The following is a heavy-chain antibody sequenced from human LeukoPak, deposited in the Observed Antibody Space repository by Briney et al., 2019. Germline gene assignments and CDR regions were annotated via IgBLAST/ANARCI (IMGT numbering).Heavy chain of an antibody. CDR3: ATGFGIVGATVDY. V-gene: IGHV1-46*01. Sequence: ASVKVSCKASGYTFTNNYLHWVRQAPGQGLEWKGMIYPRDGSTIYAQKFQGRVTMTEDTSTDTAYMELSSLRSEDTAVYYCATGFGIVGATVDYWGQGTLVTVSS. CDR1: GYTFTNNY. J-gene: IGHJ4*02. CDR2: IYPRDGST. D-gene: IGHD1-26*01.